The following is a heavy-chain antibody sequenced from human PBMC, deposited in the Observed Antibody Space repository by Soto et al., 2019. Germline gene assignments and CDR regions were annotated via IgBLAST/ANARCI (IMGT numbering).Heavy chain of an antibody. CDR2: INPRGGRT. CDR1: GYTFTTYY. V-gene: IGHV1-46*01. J-gene: IGHJ5*02. CDR3: ARDGCITATCAGGGNWFDP. Sequence: QVQLVQSGAEVKKPGASVKVSCKASGYTFTTYYMHWVRQAPGHGLEWMGIINPRGGRTTYAQKFQGRVIMTRDTSTSTFYMELSSLRSEDTAVYYCARDGCITATCAGGGNWFDPWGQGTPVTVSS. D-gene: IGHD3-10*01.